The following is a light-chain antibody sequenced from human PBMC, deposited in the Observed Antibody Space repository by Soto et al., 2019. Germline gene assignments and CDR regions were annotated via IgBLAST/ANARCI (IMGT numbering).Light chain of an antibody. CDR1: IIGSSS. CDR3: QVWDSTNDHPV. J-gene: IGLJ2*01. V-gene: IGLV3-21*02. CDR2: DDI. Sequence: SYELTQPPSMSVAPGQTATVTCGGDIIGSSSVHWYQQKSGQAPVLVVYDDIERPSGIPGRFSGSNSGSPATLSISRVEVADEADYFCQVWDSTNDHPVFGGGTQLTVL.